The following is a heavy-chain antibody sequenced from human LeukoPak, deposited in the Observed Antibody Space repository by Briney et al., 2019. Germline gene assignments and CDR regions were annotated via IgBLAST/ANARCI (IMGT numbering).Heavy chain of an antibody. CDR2: ISSSSSYI. CDR3: ARDRLEDDSSGYYFEWFDP. V-gene: IGHV3-21*01. Sequence: GGSLRLSCAASGFTFSSYGMHWVRQAPGKGLEWVSSISSSSSYIYYADSVKGRFTISRDNAKNSLYLQMNSLRAEDTAVYYCARDRLEDDSSGYYFEWFDPWGQGTLVTVSS. D-gene: IGHD3-22*01. CDR1: GFTFSSYG. J-gene: IGHJ5*02.